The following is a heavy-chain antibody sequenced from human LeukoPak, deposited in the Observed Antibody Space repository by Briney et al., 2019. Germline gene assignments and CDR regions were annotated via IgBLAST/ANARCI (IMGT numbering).Heavy chain of an antibody. V-gene: IGHV3-21*01. J-gene: IGHJ4*02. Sequence: TGGSLRLSCAASGFTFSSYSMNWVRQAPGKGLEWVSSMSSSSSYIYYADSVKGRFTISRDNAKNSLYLQMNSLRVEDTAVYYCAREVSEAFDYWGQGTLVTVSS. CDR2: MSSSSSYI. CDR1: GFTFSSYS. CDR3: AREVSEAFDY.